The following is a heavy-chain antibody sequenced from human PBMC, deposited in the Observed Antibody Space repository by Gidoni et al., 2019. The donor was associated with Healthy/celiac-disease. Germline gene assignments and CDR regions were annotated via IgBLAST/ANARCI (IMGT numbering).Heavy chain of an antibody. CDR1: GGSLSSGSYY. CDR3: ARSPRITIFGVVIIGGDAFDI. CDR2: IYTSGRT. J-gene: IGHJ3*02. V-gene: IGHV4-61*02. D-gene: IGHD3-3*01. Sequence: QVQLQESGPGLVKPSQTLYLTRTVSGGSLSSGSYYWSWIRQPAGKGLEWIGPIYTSGRTNYNPSLKSRVTISVDTSKNQFSLKLSAVTAADTAVYYCARSPRITIFGVVIIGGDAFDIWGQGTMVTVSS.